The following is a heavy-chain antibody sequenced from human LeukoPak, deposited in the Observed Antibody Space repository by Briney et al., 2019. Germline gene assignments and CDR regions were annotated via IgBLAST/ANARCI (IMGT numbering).Heavy chain of an antibody. V-gene: IGHV3-9*01. CDR1: GFTFDDYA. Sequence: GRSLRLSCAASGFTFDDYAMHWVRQAPGKGLEWVSGISWNSGSIGYADSVKGRFTISRDNAKKSLILQMNSLRAEDTAVYYCARSPDNYYYHYMDVWGKGTTVTVSS. CDR2: ISWNSGSI. D-gene: IGHD5-24*01. J-gene: IGHJ6*03. CDR3: ARSPDNYYYHYMDV.